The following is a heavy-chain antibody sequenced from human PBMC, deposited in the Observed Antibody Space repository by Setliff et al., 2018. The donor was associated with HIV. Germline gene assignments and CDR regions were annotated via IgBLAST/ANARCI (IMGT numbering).Heavy chain of an antibody. CDR1: GYSFSDYY. CDR2: MNPNSGNT. D-gene: IGHD1-26*01. J-gene: IGHJ4*02. V-gene: IGHV1-8*02. Sequence: GASVKVSCKASGYSFSDYYIHWVRQATGQGLEWMGWMNPNSGNTGYAQKFQGRVTMTRNTSISTAYMELSSLRSEDTAVYYCARFRKFQLVGALDYWGQGTLVTVSS. CDR3: ARFRKFQLVGALDY.